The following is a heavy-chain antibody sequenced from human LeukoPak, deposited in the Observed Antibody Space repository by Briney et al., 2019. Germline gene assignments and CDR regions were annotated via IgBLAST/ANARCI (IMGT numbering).Heavy chain of an antibody. D-gene: IGHD3-16*02. CDR1: GYTFTGYY. Sequence: ASVKVSCKASGYTFTGYYMHWVRQAPGQGLEWMGRINPNSGGTNYAQKFQGRVTMTRDTSISTAYMELSRLRSDDTAVYYCARETDVWGSYRFDYGGQGTLVTVSS. CDR2: INPNSGGT. V-gene: IGHV1-2*06. CDR3: ARETDVWGSYRFDY. J-gene: IGHJ4*02.